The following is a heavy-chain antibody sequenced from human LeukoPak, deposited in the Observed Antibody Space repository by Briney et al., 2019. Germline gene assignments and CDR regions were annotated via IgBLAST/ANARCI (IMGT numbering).Heavy chain of an antibody. CDR1: GFTFSSYS. Sequence: GGSLRLSCAASGFTFSSYSMNWVRQAPGKGLEWVSSISSSSSYIYYADSVKGRFTISRDNAKNSLYLQMNSLRAEDTAVYYCARDGDSSGWDLYFDYWGQGTLVTVSS. V-gene: IGHV3-21*01. D-gene: IGHD6-19*01. J-gene: IGHJ4*02. CDR2: ISSSSSYI. CDR3: ARDGDSSGWDLYFDY.